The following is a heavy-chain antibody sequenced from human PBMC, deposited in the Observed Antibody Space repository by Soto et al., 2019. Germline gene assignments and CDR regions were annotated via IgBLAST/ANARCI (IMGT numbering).Heavy chain of an antibody. CDR1: GYTFTSYG. V-gene: IGHV1-18*01. CDR2: ISAYNGNT. J-gene: IGHJ4*02. CDR3: ARDFCTNGVCYDYFDY. D-gene: IGHD2-8*01. Sequence: ASVKVSCKASGYTFTSYGISWVRQAPGQGLEWMGWISAYNGNTNYAQKLQGRVTMTTDTSTSTAYMELRSLRSDDTAVYYCARDFCTNGVCYDYFDYWGQGTLVTVSS.